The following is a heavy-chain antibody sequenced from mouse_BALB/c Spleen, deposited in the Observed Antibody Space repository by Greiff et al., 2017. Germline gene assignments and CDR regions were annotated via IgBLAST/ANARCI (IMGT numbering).Heavy chain of an antibody. D-gene: IGHD1-2*01. CDR1: GFTFTDYY. CDR3: ASSTTATNYFDY. Sequence: EVKLVESGGGLVQPGGSLRLSCATSGFTFTDYYMCWVRQPPGKALEWLGFIRNKANGYTTEYSASVKGRFTISRDNSQSILYLQMNTLRAEDSATYYCASSTTATNYFDYWGQGTTLTVSS. J-gene: IGHJ2*01. CDR2: IRNKANGYTT. V-gene: IGHV7-3*02.